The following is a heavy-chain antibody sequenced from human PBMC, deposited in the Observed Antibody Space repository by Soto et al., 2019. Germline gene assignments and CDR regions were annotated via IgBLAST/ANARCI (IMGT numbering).Heavy chain of an antibody. CDR3: ARVPRRYCSSTSCYRPYFDY. V-gene: IGHV3-11*01. CDR1: GFTFSDYY. D-gene: IGHD2-2*01. J-gene: IGHJ4*02. CDR2: ISSSGSTI. Sequence: GGSLRLSCAASGFTFSDYYMSWIRQAPGKGLEWVSYISSSGSTIYYADSVKGRFTISRDNAKNSLYLQMNSLRAEDTAVYYCARVPRRYCSSTSCYRPYFDYWGQGTLVTAPQ.